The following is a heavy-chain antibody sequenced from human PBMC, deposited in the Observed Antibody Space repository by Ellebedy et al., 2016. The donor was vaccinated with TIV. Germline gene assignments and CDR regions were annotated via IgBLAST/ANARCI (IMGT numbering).Heavy chain of an antibody. CDR3: GTPMVGDFSYYYMDV. Sequence: ASVKVSXKASGYTFTSYDIHWVRQAPGQGLEWMGWVNSNSGYTGYAQMFQGRVTMTRNTSINTAYMELRSLRSDDTAVYYCGTPMVGDFSYYYMDVWGKGTTVTVSS. V-gene: IGHV1-8*01. CDR2: VNSNSGYT. D-gene: IGHD5-18*01. J-gene: IGHJ6*03. CDR1: GYTFTSYD.